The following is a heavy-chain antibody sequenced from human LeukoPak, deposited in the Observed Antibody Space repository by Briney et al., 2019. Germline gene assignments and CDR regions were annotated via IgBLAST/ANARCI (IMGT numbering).Heavy chain of an antibody. V-gene: IGHV3-23*01. J-gene: IGHJ3*02. CDR1: GFTFSSYG. Sequence: GGSLRLSCAASGFTFSSYGMSWVRQASGKGLEWVSAISGSGGSTYYADSVKGRFTISRDNSKNTLYLQMNSLRAEDTAVYYCAKDPFLLYGDNDAFDIWGQGTMVTVSS. CDR2: ISGSGGST. CDR3: AKDPFLLYGDNDAFDI. D-gene: IGHD4-17*01.